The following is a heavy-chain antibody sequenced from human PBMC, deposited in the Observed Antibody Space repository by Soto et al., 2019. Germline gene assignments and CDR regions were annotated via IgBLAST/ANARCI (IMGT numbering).Heavy chain of an antibody. CDR2: INYDGSSK. V-gene: IGHV3-33*01. CDR1: GFIFSAYG. CDR3: ARCKQKVIHCAMDV. D-gene: IGHD2-21*01. J-gene: IGHJ6*02. Sequence: QVHLVESGGGAVQAGRSLRVSCATSGFIFSAYGMHWVRQAPGKGLEWVAFINYDGSSKFYGDSVKGRFPVSRDNSKNTLFLQLNSLRGEDTAIYYCARCKQKVIHCAMDVWGQGATVTVTS.